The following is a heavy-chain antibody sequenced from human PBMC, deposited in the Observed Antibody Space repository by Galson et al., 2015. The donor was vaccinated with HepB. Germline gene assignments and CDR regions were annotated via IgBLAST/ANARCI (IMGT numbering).Heavy chain of an antibody. CDR1: GFTFSSYW. J-gene: IGHJ4*02. CDR3: ARGQYYYDGSGYWFDY. V-gene: IGHV3-74*01. CDR2: INSDGSST. D-gene: IGHD3-22*01. Sequence: SLRLSCAASGFTFSSYWMHWVRQAPGKGLVWVSRINSDGSSTSYADSVKGRFTISRDNAKNTLYLQMNSLRAEDTAVYYCARGQYYYDGSGYWFDYWGQGTLVTVSS.